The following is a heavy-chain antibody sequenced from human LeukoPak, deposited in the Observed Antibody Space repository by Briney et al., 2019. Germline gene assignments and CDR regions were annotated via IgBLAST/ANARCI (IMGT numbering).Heavy chain of an antibody. CDR3: ATYYGSGTTRGDY. J-gene: IGHJ4*02. CDR1: GLTFNSYG. Sequence: GGSLRLSCAASGLTFNSYGMHWVRQAPGKGLEWVAVIWYDGSNKYYADSVKGRFTISRDNSKNTLYLQMNNLRAEDTAVYYCATYYGSGTTRGDYWGQGTLVTVSS. D-gene: IGHD3-10*01. CDR2: IWYDGSNK. V-gene: IGHV3-33*01.